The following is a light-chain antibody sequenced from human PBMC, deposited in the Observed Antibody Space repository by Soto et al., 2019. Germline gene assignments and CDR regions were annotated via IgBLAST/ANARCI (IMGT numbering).Light chain of an antibody. CDR2: GAS. V-gene: IGKV3D-15*01. Sequence: EIELTQSPATLSLSRGERATLSCRASQRVGSNYLAWYQQTPGQAPRLLIYGASSRATGIPDRFSGSGSGTEFTLTISSLQSEDFAAYYCQQYNNWPLTFGGGTKVDIK. CDR3: QQYNNWPLT. CDR1: QRVGSN. J-gene: IGKJ4*01.